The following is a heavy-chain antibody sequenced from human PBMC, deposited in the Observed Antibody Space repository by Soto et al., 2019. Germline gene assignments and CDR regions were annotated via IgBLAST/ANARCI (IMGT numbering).Heavy chain of an antibody. Sequence: QVQLVESGGGVVQPGRSLRLSCAASGFTFSSYAMHWVRQAPGKGLEWVAVISYDGSNKYYADSVKGRFTISRDNSKNTLYLQMNSLRAEDTAVYYCAGPRDGYTTGEYWGQGTLVTVSS. CDR2: ISYDGSNK. CDR1: GFTFSSYA. J-gene: IGHJ4*02. D-gene: IGHD5-12*01. V-gene: IGHV3-30-3*01. CDR3: AGPRDGYTTGEY.